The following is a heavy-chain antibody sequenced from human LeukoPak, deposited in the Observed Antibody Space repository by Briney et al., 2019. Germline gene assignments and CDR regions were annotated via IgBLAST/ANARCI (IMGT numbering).Heavy chain of an antibody. CDR3: TRQLGYCTNGVCPGGHDAFDI. CDR1: GFTFGDYA. J-gene: IGHJ3*02. D-gene: IGHD2-8*01. CDR2: IRSKAYGGTT. V-gene: IGHV3-49*04. Sequence: GGSLRLSCTASGFTFGDYAMSWVRQAPGKGLEWVGFIRSKAYGGTTEYAASVKGRFTISRDDSKSIAYLQMNSLKTEDTAVYYCTRQLGYCTNGVCPGGHDAFDIWGQGTMVTVSS.